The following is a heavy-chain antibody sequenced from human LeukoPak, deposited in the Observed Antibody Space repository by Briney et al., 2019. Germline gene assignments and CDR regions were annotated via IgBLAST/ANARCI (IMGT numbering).Heavy chain of an antibody. V-gene: IGHV3-23*01. CDR2: IRSAVETT. CDR3: AKHFCTGLDCSLFDS. CDR1: GFTMSHYG. Sequence: GSLRLSCAASGFTMSHYGVSWVCQAPGKGLEWISGIRSAVETTHYADSVKGRFIISRDNSKNALSLQLNSLRPEDTALYYCAKHFCTGLDCSLFDSWGQGTLVTVSS. J-gene: IGHJ4*02. D-gene: IGHD3/OR15-3a*01.